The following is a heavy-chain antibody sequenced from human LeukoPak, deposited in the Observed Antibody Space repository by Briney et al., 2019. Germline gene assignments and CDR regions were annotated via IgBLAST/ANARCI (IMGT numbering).Heavy chain of an antibody. V-gene: IGHV1-46*01. CDR1: GYTVTSYC. Sequence: ASVKLSCKASGYTVTSYCVHWGRQAPGQGLGWVGIMNPSGGRRTYAQKFQGRVTMTRDMSTTTVYMELTSLTSEDTAAYYRARDLTLGTSLYYYASGNYWSSSNWFDPWGQGTLVTVSS. D-gene: IGHD3-10*01. CDR2: MNPSGGRR. CDR3: ARDLTLGTSLYYYASGNYWSSSNWFDP. J-gene: IGHJ5*02.